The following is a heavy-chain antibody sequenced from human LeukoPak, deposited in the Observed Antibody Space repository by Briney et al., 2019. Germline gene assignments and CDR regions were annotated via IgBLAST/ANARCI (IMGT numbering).Heavy chain of an antibody. CDR3: AKDNYDYGDYDGGDY. CDR1: GFTFSTYG. D-gene: IGHD4-17*01. V-gene: IGHV3-30*02. J-gene: IGHJ4*02. Sequence: GGSLRLSCAASGFTFSTYGMHWVRQAPGKGLEWVAFIRYDGSNKCYADSVKGRFTISRDNSKNTLYLQMNSLRAEDTALYYCAKDNYDYGDYDGGDYWGQGTLVTVSS. CDR2: IRYDGSNK.